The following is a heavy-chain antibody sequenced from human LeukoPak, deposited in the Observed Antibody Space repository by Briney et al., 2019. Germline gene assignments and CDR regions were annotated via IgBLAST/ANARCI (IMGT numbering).Heavy chain of an antibody. J-gene: IGHJ4*02. Sequence: LETLSLTCTVSGGSISSYYWSWIRQPPGKGLEWIGYIYYSGSTNYNPSLKSRVTISVDTSKNQFSLKLSSVTAADTAVYYCARGYDFWSGYLPWYFDYWGQGTLVTVSS. CDR3: ARGYDFWSGYLPWYFDY. D-gene: IGHD3-3*01. CDR2: IYYSGST. V-gene: IGHV4-59*01. CDR1: GGSISSYY.